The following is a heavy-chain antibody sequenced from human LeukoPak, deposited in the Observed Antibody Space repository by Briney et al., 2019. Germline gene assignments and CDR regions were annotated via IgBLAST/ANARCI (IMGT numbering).Heavy chain of an antibody. CDR2: IYYSGST. Sequence: SETLSLTRMFSRGSLSSYYWCWIRQPPGQGLEWIGYIYYSGSTNYNPSLKSRVTISVDTSKTLFSLKLRSVTAADTAVYYCARDRVELGYYYYGMDVWGQGTTLSVSS. CDR1: RGSLSSYY. D-gene: IGHD3-10*01. V-gene: IGHV4-59*01. J-gene: IGHJ6*02. CDR3: ARDRVELGYYYYGMDV.